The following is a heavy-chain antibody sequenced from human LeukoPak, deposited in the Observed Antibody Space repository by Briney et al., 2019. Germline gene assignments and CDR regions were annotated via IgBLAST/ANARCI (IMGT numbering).Heavy chain of an antibody. CDR1: GFTFSSHS. J-gene: IGHJ4*02. CDR2: ISSSSTYI. D-gene: IGHD6-13*01. CDR3: TRVAEAAAFDY. V-gene: IGHV3-21*01. Sequence: KPGGSLRLSCAASGFTFSSHSMNWVRQAPGKGLEWVSSISSSSTYIYYADSVKGRFTISRDNAKNSLYLQMNSLRADDTAVYYCTRVAEAAAFDYWGQGTLVTVSS.